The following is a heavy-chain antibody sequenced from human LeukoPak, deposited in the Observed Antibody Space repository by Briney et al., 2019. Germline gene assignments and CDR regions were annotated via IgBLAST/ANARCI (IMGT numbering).Heavy chain of an antibody. CDR2: ISPSGGGT. CDR3: AKDRRGTANY. J-gene: IGHJ4*02. Sequence: GGSLRLSCAASGFTFSSYGMNWVRQAPGKGLEWISGISPSGGGTYYADFVKGRFTISRDNAKNSLYLQMNSLRAEDTAVYYCAKDRRGTANYWGQGTLVTVSS. D-gene: IGHD5-18*01. CDR1: GFTFSSYG. V-gene: IGHV3-23*01.